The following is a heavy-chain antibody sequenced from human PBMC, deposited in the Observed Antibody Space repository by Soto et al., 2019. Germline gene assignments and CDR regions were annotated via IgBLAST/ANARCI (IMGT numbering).Heavy chain of an antibody. D-gene: IGHD3-9*01. Sequence: HPGGSLRLSCAASGFTFSSYWMHWVRQAPGKGLVWVSRINSDGSSTSYADSVKGRFTISRDNAKNTLYLQMNSLRAEDTAVYYCARENYDFLTGQDYWGQGTLVTVSS. CDR1: GFTFSSYW. CDR2: INSDGSST. V-gene: IGHV3-74*01. J-gene: IGHJ4*02. CDR3: ARENYDFLTGQDY.